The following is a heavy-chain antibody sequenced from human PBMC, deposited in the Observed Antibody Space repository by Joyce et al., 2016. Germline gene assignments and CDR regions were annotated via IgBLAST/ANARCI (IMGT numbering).Heavy chain of an antibody. CDR3: ARDSVGPTLLFDY. J-gene: IGHJ4*02. D-gene: IGHD1-26*01. CDR2: IDYTGST. CDR1: GGSISSYY. V-gene: IGHV4-59*01. Sequence: QVQLQESGPGLVKPSETLSLTCTVSGGSISSYYWSWIRQPPGKGLEWIGYIDYTGSTDYNPSLNSRVTMSVDTYKNQFSVKLDSVTAADTAIYYCARDSVGPTLLFDYWGQGSLVTVSS.